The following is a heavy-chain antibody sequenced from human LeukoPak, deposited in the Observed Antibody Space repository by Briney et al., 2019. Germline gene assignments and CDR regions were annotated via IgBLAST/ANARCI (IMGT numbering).Heavy chain of an antibody. V-gene: IGHV1-69*13. D-gene: IGHD2-2*01. J-gene: IGHJ4*02. CDR3: AREAYCSSTNCPFDY. CDR2: SIPIFGTA. Sequence: GASVKVSCKASGGTFSSYAISWVRQAPGQGLEWMGGSIPIFGTANYAQKFQGRVTITADESTSTAYMELSSLRSEDTAVYYCAREAYCSSTNCPFDYWGQGTLVTVSS. CDR1: GGTFSSYA.